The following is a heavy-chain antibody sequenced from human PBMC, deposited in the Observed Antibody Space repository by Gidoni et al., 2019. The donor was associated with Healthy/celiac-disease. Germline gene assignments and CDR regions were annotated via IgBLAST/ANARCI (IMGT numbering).Heavy chain of an antibody. CDR2: ISGSGGST. CDR3: AKDGYSSGWYHGAFDI. Sequence: EVQLLESGGGLVQPGGSLRLSCAASGFTFSSYAMSWVRQAPGKGLEWVSAISGSGGSTYYADSVKGRFTISRDNSKNTLYLQMNSLRAEDTAVYYCAKDGYSSGWYHGAFDIWGQGTMVTVSS. V-gene: IGHV3-23*01. D-gene: IGHD6-19*01. J-gene: IGHJ3*02. CDR1: GFTFSSYA.